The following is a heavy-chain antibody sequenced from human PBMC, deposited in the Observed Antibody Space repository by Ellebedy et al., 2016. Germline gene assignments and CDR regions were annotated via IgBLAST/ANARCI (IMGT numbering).Heavy chain of an antibody. CDR3: ARDIASRRLDY. V-gene: IGHV3-33*01. Sequence: GGSLRLSXAAFGFTFRNHGMHWVRQAPGKGLEWVAVIWYDGSNDYYADSVKGRFTISRDNSKNTLYLQMNSLRAEDTAFYYCARDIASRRLDYWGQGTLVIVSS. J-gene: IGHJ4*02. CDR1: GFTFRNHG. D-gene: IGHD6-6*01. CDR2: IWYDGSND.